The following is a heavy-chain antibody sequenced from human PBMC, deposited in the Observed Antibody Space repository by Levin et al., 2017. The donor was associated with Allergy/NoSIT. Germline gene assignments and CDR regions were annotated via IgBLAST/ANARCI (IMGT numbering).Heavy chain of an antibody. J-gene: IGHJ2*01. D-gene: IGHD2-15*01. Sequence: LSLTCAASGLTFRSYAVNWVRQDPGKGLEWVSVISGSGGSTFYADLVKGRFTISRDNSKNTVFLQMHSLRVEDTAIYYCAKDSLHEEVSANFWYFDLWGRGTLVTVSS. CDR3: AKDSLHEEVSANFWYFDL. V-gene: IGHV3-23*01. CDR2: ISGSGGST. CDR1: GLTFRSYA.